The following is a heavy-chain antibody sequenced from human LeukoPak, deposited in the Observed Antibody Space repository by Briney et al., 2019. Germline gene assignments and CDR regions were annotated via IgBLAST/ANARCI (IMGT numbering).Heavy chain of an antibody. J-gene: IGHJ4*02. CDR2: IWSDGGDK. Sequence: GGSLRLSCAASGFTFSSYGMHWVRQAPGKGLEWVAIIWSDGGDKYYADSVKGRFTVSRDNSKNTLYLQMNSLRVEDTAVYYCARGPYDSGKGFYFDFWGQGTLVTVSS. CDR1: GFTFSSYG. CDR3: ARGPYDSGKGFYFDF. V-gene: IGHV3-33*01. D-gene: IGHD3-10*01.